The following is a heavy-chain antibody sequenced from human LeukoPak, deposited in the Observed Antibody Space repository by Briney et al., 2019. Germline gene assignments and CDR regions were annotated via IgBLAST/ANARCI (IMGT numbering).Heavy chain of an antibody. CDR3: ARESTALVTVGATTHFDY. D-gene: IGHD1-26*01. CDR1: GFTFNSYA. V-gene: IGHV3-30*04. J-gene: IGHJ4*02. Sequence: PGGSLRLSCAASGFTFNSYAMHWVRQTPGKGLEWVAVIWFDGKTKYYADSVKGRFTISRDNSKNTLYLQMNSLRAEDTAVYHCARESTALVTVGATTHFDYWGQGTLVTVSS. CDR2: IWFDGKTK.